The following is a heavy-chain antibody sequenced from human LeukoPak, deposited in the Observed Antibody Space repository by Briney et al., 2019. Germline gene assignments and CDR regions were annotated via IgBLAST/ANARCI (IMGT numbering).Heavy chain of an antibody. CDR1: GYTFTGYY. Sequence: ASVKVSCKAPGYTFTGYYMHWVRQAPGQGLEWMGWINPNSGGTNYAQKFQGRVTMTRDTSISTAYMELSRLRSDDTAVYYCARESASDYGGLDYWGQGTLVTVSS. V-gene: IGHV1-2*02. CDR2: INPNSGGT. J-gene: IGHJ4*02. D-gene: IGHD4-23*01. CDR3: ARESASDYGGLDY.